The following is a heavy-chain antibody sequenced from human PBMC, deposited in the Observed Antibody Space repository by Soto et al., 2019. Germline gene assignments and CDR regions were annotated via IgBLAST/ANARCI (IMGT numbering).Heavy chain of an antibody. V-gene: IGHV4-4*07. CDR3: ARDIGSYAYGEGY. CDR1: GGSINSYW. Sequence: SETLSLTCSVSGGSINSYWWSWIRQPAGKGLEWIGRVYSSGTTDYNPSLNSRATLSVETSKNQFSLKLSSVTAADTAVYYCARDIGSYAYGEGYWCQGIQVTVSA. CDR2: VYSSGTT. J-gene: IGHJ4*02. D-gene: IGHD3-10*01.